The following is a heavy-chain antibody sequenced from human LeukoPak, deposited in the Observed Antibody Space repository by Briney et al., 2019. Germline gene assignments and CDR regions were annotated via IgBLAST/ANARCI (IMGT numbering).Heavy chain of an antibody. CDR2: ISHDGSNE. CDR3: AKEGYYGSGSFPDS. J-gene: IGHJ4*02. V-gene: IGHV3-30*18. D-gene: IGHD3-10*01. Sequence: GGSLRLSCEASGFTFSSYGMHWVRRAPGKGLEWMTVISHDGSNEYYIDSVKGRFTISRDNSKSTLYLQMNSLRVEDTAVYYCAKEGYYGSGSFPDSWGQGTLVTVSS. CDR1: GFTFSSYG.